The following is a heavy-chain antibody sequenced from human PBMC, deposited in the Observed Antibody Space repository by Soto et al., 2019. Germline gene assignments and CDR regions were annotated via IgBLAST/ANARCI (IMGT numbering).Heavy chain of an antibody. CDR1: GYTFTSYA. V-gene: IGHV1-3*01. CDR2: INAGNGNT. J-gene: IGHJ3*02. D-gene: IGHD3-3*01. Sequence: ASVKVSCKASGYTFTSYAMHWVRQAPGQRLEWMGWINAGNGNTKYSQKFQGRVTITRDTSASTAYMELSSLRSEDTAVYYCARDLERITIFGVVITGHAFDIWGQGTMVTVSS. CDR3: ARDLERITIFGVVITGHAFDI.